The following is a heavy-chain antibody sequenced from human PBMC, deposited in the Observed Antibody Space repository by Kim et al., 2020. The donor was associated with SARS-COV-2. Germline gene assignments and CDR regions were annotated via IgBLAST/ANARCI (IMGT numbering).Heavy chain of an antibody. V-gene: IGHV1-69*13. J-gene: IGHJ5*02. CDR2: IIPIFGTA. Sequence: SVKVSCKASGGTFSSYAISWVRQAPGQGLEWMGGIIPIFGTANYAQKFQGRVTITADESTSTAYMELSSLRSEDTAVYYCARRVYDYYGSGSYRYGTWFDPWGQGTLVTVSS. CDR1: GGTFSSYA. CDR3: ARRVYDYYGSGSYRYGTWFDP. D-gene: IGHD3-10*01.